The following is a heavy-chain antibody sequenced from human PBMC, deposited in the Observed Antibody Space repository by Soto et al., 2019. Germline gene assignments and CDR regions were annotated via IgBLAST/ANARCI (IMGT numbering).Heavy chain of an antibody. CDR3: ARPRIAVADRDAFDI. Sequence: QVQLQQWGAGLLKPSETLSLTCAVYGGSFSGYYWSWIRQPPGKGLEWIGEINHSGSTNYNPSLKSRVTISVDTSNNQFSLKLSSVTAADTAVYYCARPRIAVADRDAFDIWGQGTMVTVSS. CDR1: GGSFSGYY. D-gene: IGHD6-19*01. J-gene: IGHJ3*02. V-gene: IGHV4-34*01. CDR2: INHSGST.